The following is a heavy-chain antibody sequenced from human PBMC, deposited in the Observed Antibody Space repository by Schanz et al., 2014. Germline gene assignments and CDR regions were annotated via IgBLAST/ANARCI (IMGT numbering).Heavy chain of an antibody. D-gene: IGHD2-15*01. V-gene: IGHV3-66*03. Sequence: EVQLVESGGGLIQPGGSLRLSCAVSGFTVNTNYMSWVRQAPGKGLEWISSMYINSGSTQYADSVKGRFIISRDSSKNTLYLRMISLRAEDTAMFYCAREIPAGGHFDYWGQGTLVSVSS. CDR1: GFTVNTNY. CDR3: AREIPAGGHFDY. J-gene: IGHJ4*02. CDR2: MYINSGST.